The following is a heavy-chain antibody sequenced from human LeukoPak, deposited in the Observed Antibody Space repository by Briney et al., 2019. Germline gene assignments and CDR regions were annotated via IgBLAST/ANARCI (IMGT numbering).Heavy chain of an antibody. CDR1: GYTFTKYD. D-gene: IGHD6-19*01. J-gene: IGHJ3*02. CDR2: ISSSSSTI. V-gene: IGHV3-48*04. CDR3: ASSGWDDAFDI. Sequence: GGSLRLSCAASGYTFTKYDMNWVRQAPGKGLKWVSYISSSSSTIYYADSVKGRFTISRDNAKNSLYLQMNSLRAEDTAVYYCASSGWDDAFDIWGQGTMVTVSS.